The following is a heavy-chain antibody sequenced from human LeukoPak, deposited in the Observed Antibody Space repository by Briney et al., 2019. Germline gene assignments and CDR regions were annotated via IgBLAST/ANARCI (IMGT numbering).Heavy chain of an antibody. J-gene: IGHJ3*02. CDR2: IYYSGST. CDR1: GGSISSGDYY. V-gene: IGHV4-30-4*08. CDR3: ARDGFSDAFDT. Sequence: SQTLSLTCTDSGGSISSGDYYWSWIRQPPGKGLEWIGYIYYSGSTYYNPSLKSRVTISVDTSKNQFSLKLSSVTAADTAVYYCARDGFSDAFDTWGQGTMVTVSS.